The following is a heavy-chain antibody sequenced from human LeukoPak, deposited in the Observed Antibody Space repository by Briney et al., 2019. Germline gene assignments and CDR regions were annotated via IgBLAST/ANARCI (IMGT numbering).Heavy chain of an antibody. J-gene: IGHJ5*02. CDR2: IKQDGSEK. Sequence: GGSLRLSCAASGFTFSSYWMSWVRQAPGKGLEWVANIKQDGSEKYYVDSVKGRFTISRDNAKNSLYLQMNSLRAEDTAVYYCARSRIAAAGRWFDPWGQGALVTVSS. CDR1: GFTFSSYW. V-gene: IGHV3-7*01. D-gene: IGHD6-13*01. CDR3: ARSRIAAAGRWFDP.